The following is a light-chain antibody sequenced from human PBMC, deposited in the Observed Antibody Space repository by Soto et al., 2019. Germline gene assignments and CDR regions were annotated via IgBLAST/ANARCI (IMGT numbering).Light chain of an antibody. J-gene: IGLJ2*01. CDR2: DVS. CDR3: SSYSTSSALV. CDR1: SADIGAFNY. Sequence: QSALTQPASVSGSPGQSITISCAGTSADIGAFNYVSWYQHHPGKAPKLLLYDVSDRPSGVSTRFSASKSANTASLTISGLQADDEADYYGSSYSTSSALVFGGGTKLTV. V-gene: IGLV2-14*03.